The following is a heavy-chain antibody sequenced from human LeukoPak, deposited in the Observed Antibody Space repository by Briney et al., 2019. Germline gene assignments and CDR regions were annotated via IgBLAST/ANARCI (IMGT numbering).Heavy chain of an antibody. D-gene: IGHD6-6*01. J-gene: IGHJ6*03. CDR3: ARAAAAARYFYYYMDV. CDR1: GFTFSSYS. CDR2: SSSSDDGK. V-gene: IGHV3-21*04. Sequence: GGSLRLSCAASGFTFSSYSMNWVRQVPGKGLEWVSASSSSDDGKWYAESVRGRFTISRDTSKNTVYLQMNSLRVEDTALYYCARAAAAARYFYYYMDVWGKGTTVTVSS.